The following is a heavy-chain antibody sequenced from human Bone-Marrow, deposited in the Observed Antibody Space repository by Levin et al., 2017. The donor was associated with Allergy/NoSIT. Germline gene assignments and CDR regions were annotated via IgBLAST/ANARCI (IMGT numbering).Heavy chain of an antibody. Sequence: GESLKISCKASGYTFTGYYMHWVRQAPGQGLEWMGWINPNSGGTNYAQKFQGWVTMTRDTSISTAYMELSRLRSDDTAVYYCARFRSGGDGMDVWGQGTTVTVSS. CDR3: ARFRSGGDGMDV. V-gene: IGHV1-2*04. CDR1: GYTFTGYY. J-gene: IGHJ6*02. D-gene: IGHD2-21*01. CDR2: INPNSGGT.